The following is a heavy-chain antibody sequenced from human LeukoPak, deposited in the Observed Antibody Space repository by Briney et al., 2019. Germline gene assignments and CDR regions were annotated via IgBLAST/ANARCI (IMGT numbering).Heavy chain of an antibody. CDR1: GFTFSSYG. Sequence: GGSLRLSCAASGFTFSSYGMHWVRQAPGKGLEWVAVIWYDGSNKYYADSVKGRFTISRDNSKNTLYLQMNSLRAEDTAVYYCAREGENYYDSSGYLGFDYWGQGTLVTVSS. CDR2: IWYDGSNK. V-gene: IGHV3-33*08. CDR3: AREGENYYDSSGYLGFDY. D-gene: IGHD3-22*01. J-gene: IGHJ4*02.